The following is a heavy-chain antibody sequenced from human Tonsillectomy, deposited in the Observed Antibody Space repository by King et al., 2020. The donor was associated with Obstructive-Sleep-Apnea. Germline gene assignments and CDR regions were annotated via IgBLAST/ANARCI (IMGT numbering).Heavy chain of an antibody. J-gene: IGHJ4*02. Sequence: QLVQSGGGLVKPGGSLRLSCAASGLTFTNAWMSWVRQAPGKGLEWVGRIKSKTDGGTTDYAAPVKGRFTLSRDDSKDTLYLQMNSLKTEDTAVYYCTYSSHWYPPVDNWGQGTLVTVSS. V-gene: IGHV3-15*01. CDR3: TYSSHWYPPVDN. CDR2: IKSKTDGGTT. D-gene: IGHD6-13*01. CDR1: GLTFTNAW.